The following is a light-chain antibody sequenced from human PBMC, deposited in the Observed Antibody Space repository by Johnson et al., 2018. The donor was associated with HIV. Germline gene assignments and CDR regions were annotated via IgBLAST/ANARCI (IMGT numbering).Light chain of an antibody. CDR2: ENN. Sequence: QSVLTQPPSVSAAPGQKVTISCSGSSSNIGNNYVSWYQRLPGTAPKLLIYENNKRPSGIPGRFSGSKSDTSGILGITGLLSGEEADYYCGTWDSNLSAFVCGTGTKVPVL. CDR1: SSNIGNNY. J-gene: IGLJ1*01. V-gene: IGLV1-51*02. CDR3: GTWDSNLSAFV.